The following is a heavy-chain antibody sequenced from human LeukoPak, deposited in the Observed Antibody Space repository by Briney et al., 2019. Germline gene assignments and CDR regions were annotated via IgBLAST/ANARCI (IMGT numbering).Heavy chain of an antibody. CDR1: GYTFTGYY. Sequence: ASVKVSCKASGYTFTGYYMHWVRQAPGQGLEWMGWINPNSGGTNYAQKFQGRVTMTRDTSISTAYMELSRLRSDDTAVYYCARGYSDYDYSFDYWGQGTLVTVSS. J-gene: IGHJ4*02. CDR2: INPNSGGT. D-gene: IGHD5-12*01. V-gene: IGHV1-2*02. CDR3: ARGYSDYDYSFDY.